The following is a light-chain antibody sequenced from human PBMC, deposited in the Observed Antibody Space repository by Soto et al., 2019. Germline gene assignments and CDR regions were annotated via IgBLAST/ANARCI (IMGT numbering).Light chain of an antibody. Sequence: DIQMTQSPSSLSASVGDRVTITCRASQSISTYLNWYQQKPGKAPKVLIYAASSLQGGVPSRFSGSGSGTDFTLTINSLQPEDFATYFCQHSYSTPYTLGQGTKLEIK. CDR1: QSISTY. CDR2: AAS. V-gene: IGKV1-39*01. CDR3: QHSYSTPYT. J-gene: IGKJ2*01.